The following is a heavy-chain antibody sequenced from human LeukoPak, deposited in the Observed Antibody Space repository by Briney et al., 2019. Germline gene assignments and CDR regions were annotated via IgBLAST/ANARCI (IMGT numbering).Heavy chain of an antibody. V-gene: IGHV3-21*04. Sequence: GGSLRLSCAASGFTFSSFSMNWVRQAPGKGLEWVSSISSSSSYIYYADSVKGRFTISRDNAKNSLYLQMNSLRAEDTALYYCAKGGYSYGYRYYYYYMDVWGKGTTVTVSS. CDR1: GFTFSSFS. CDR3: AKGGYSYGYRYYYYYMDV. D-gene: IGHD5-18*01. J-gene: IGHJ6*03. CDR2: ISSSSSYI.